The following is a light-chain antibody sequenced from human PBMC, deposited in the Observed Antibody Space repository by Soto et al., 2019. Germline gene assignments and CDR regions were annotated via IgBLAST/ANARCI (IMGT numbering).Light chain of an antibody. J-gene: IGKJ5*01. CDR2: SAS. V-gene: IGKV1-27*01. Sequence: DIQMTQSPPSLSASVGDRVTITCRASQGIGNSLAWYQQKPGTVPKILIYSASTLQSGVPSRFSGSGSGTDFTLTISSLQPEDVAAYYCQKYNTVPATFGQGTRLEIK. CDR3: QKYNTVPAT. CDR1: QGIGNS.